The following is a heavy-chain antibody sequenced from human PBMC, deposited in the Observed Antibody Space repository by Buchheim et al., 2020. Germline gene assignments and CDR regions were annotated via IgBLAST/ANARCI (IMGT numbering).Heavy chain of an antibody. J-gene: IGHJ4*02. CDR2: IKSKVDGEST. CDR1: GFTFNSAW. D-gene: IGHD3-10*01. CDR3: TTGSRGH. V-gene: IGHV3-15*01. Sequence: VQLEESGGGLVKPGGSLRLSCEGSGFTFNSAWMVWVRQAPGKGLEWVGRIKSKVDGESTDFASPMKGRISISRDDSKNLVFLQIDNLKVEDTAVYYCTTGSRGHWGQGTL.